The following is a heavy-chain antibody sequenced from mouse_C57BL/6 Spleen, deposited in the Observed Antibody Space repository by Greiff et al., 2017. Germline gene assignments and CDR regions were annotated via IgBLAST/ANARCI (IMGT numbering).Heavy chain of an antibody. D-gene: IGHD1-1*01. V-gene: IGHV1-64*01. CDR1: GYTFTSYW. Sequence: VQLQQPGAELVKPGASVKLSCKASGYTFTSYWMHWVKQRPGQGLEWIGMIHPNSGSTNYNEKFKSKATLTVDKSSSTAYMQLSSLTSEDSAVYYCARGGDYYGSSYEFAYWGQGTLVTVSA. CDR3: ARGGDYYGSSYEFAY. CDR2: IHPNSGST. J-gene: IGHJ3*01.